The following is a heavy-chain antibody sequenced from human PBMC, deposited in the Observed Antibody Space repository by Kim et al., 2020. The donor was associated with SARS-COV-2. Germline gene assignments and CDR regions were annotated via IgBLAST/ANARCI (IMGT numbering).Heavy chain of an antibody. CDR1: GYTFTSYY. CDR2: INPSGGST. V-gene: IGHV1-46*01. CDR3: ARERERADLGYCSGGSCYHEGGIYFQH. Sequence: ASVKVSCKASGYTFTSYYMHWVRQAPGQGLEWMGIINPSGGSTSYAQKFQGRVTMTRDTSTSTVYMELSSLRSEDTAVYYCARERERADLGYCSGGSCYHEGGIYFQHWGQGTLVTVSS. J-gene: IGHJ1*01. D-gene: IGHD2-15*01.